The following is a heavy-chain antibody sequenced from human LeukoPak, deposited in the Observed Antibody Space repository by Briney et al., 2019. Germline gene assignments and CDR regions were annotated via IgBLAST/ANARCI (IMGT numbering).Heavy chain of an antibody. J-gene: IGHJ4*02. CDR3: ASRWDSSGYYYDY. CDR2: INHSGST. Sequence: SETLSLTCALYGGSFSGYYWSWFRQPPGKGLKWIGEINHSGSTNYNPSLKSRVTISVDTSKNQFSLKLSSVTAADTAVYYCASRWDSSGYYYDYWGQGTLVTVCS. V-gene: IGHV4-34*01. CDR1: GGSFSGYY. D-gene: IGHD3-22*01.